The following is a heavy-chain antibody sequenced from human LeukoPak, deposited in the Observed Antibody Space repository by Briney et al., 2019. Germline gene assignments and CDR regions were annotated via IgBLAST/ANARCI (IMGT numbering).Heavy chain of an antibody. J-gene: IGHJ4*02. D-gene: IGHD4-11*01. V-gene: IGHV1-8*01. CDR3: ARVGATLTTTLDYFDS. CDR2: MNPNSGNT. CDR1: GYTFTSYD. Sequence: GASVKVSCKASGYTFTSYDINWVRQATGQGLEWRGGMNPNSGNTGYAQKFQGRVTMTRNTSINTAYMELSSLRSEDTAVYYCARVGATLTTTLDYFDSWGQGTLVTVSS.